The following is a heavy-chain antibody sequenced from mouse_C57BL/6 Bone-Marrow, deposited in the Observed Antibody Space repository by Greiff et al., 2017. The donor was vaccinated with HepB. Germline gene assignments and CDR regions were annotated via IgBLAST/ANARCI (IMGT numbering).Heavy chain of an antibody. CDR3: ARRLTGTRYYFDY. CDR2: IDPSDSYT. J-gene: IGHJ2*01. Sequence: QVQLQQPGAELVMPGASVKLSCKASGYTFTSYWMHWVKQRPGQGLEWIGDIDPSDSYTNYNQKFKGKSTLTVDKSSSTAYMQLSSLTSEDSAVYYCARRLTGTRYYFDYWGQGTTLTVSS. D-gene: IGHD4-1*01. CDR1: GYTFTSYW. V-gene: IGHV1-69*01.